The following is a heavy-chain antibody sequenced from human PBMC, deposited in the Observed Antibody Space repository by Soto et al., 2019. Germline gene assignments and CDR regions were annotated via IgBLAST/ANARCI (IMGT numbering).Heavy chain of an antibody. J-gene: IGHJ6*02. CDR3: ARQAGITVGAIGAGGYYYYGMDV. Sequence: SETLSLTCTVSGGSISDTDYYWAWIRQPPGKGLEWIGEINHSGSTNYNPSLKSRVTISVDTSKNQFSLKLSSVTAADTAVYYCARQAGITVGAIGAGGYYYYGMDVWGQGTTVTVSS. CDR2: INHSGST. V-gene: IGHV4-39*01. D-gene: IGHD1-26*01. CDR1: GGSISDTDYY.